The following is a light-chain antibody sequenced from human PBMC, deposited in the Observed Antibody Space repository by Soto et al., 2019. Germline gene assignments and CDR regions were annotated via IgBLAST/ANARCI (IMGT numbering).Light chain of an antibody. CDR2: GAS. CDR1: QSVSSN. J-gene: IGKJ5*01. CDR3: QQYNNWPPGVT. Sequence: EIVMTQSPATLSVSPGERATLSCRASQSVSSNLAWYQKKPGQAPRLLIYGASTGATGIPARFSGSGSGTEFTLTISSLQSEDFAVYYCQQYNNWPPGVTFGQGTRLEIK. V-gene: IGKV3-15*01.